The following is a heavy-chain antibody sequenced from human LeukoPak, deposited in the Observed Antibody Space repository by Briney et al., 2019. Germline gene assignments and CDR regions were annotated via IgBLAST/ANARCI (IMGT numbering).Heavy chain of an antibody. J-gene: IGHJ5*02. D-gene: IGHD2-15*01. CDR3: AGACCLNWFDP. CDR1: GGSISSSSYY. CDR2: IYYSGST. V-gene: IGHV4-39*01. Sequence: PSETLSLTCTVSGGSISSSSYYWGWIRQPPGKGLEWIVSIYYSGSTYYNPSLKSRFTISVDTSKNQFSLKLSSVTAADTAVYYCAGACCLNWFDPWGQGPLVPVSS.